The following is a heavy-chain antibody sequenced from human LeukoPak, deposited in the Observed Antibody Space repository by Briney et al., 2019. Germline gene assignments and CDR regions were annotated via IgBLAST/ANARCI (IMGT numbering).Heavy chain of an antibody. V-gene: IGHV4-4*02. Sequence: SGTLSLTCAVSGGSISSSNWWSGVRQPPGEGLVWIGGIYHSGSTNYNPSLQRRVTILVDKSNNQFSLKLSSVTAADTAVYYCASPKNTIFGVVIWFYWGQGTQVTVSS. J-gene: IGHJ4*02. D-gene: IGHD3-3*01. CDR2: IYHSGST. CDR3: ASPKNTIFGVVIWFY. CDR1: GGSISSSNW.